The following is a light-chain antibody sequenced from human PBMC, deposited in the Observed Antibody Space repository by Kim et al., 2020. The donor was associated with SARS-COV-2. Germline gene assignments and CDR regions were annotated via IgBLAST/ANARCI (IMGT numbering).Light chain of an antibody. CDR2: AAS. CDR3: QKYNSAPWT. J-gene: IGKJ1*01. Sequence: ASVGDRVTITCRACQDIANSLAWYQQKPGKVPKLLSYAASTLQSGVPSRFSGSGSGTQFTLTIGSLQTEDVATYCCQKYNSAPWTFGPWTKVDIK. V-gene: IGKV1-27*01. CDR1: QDIANS.